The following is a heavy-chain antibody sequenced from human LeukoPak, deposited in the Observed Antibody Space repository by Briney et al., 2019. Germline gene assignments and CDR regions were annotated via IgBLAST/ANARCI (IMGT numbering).Heavy chain of an antibody. J-gene: IGHJ4*02. CDR2: ISAYNGNT. D-gene: IGHD4-11*01. CDR1: GYTFTGYY. CDR3: ARDRTTVTTQFDY. Sequence: ASVKVSCKTSGYTFTGYYMHWVRQAPGQGLEWMGWISAYNGNTNYAQKLQGRVTMTTDTSTSTAYMELRSLRSDDTAVYYCARDRTTVTTQFDYWGQGTLVTVSS. V-gene: IGHV1-18*04.